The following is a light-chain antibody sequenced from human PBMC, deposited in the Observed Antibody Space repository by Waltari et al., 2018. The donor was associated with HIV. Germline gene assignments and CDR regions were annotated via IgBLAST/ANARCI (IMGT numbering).Light chain of an antibody. V-gene: IGLV2-23*01. J-gene: IGLJ2*01. CDR1: SSDVGGYTY. CDR2: DVS. Sequence: QSALTQPASASGSPGPSIPISCPGTSSDVGGYTYVSLYQQHPGKAPTLVIYDVSVRPSGVSNRFAGSKSGNTASLTISGLQAEDEADYNCCSYAGSSTLLFGGGTKVTVL. CDR3: CSYAGSSTLL.